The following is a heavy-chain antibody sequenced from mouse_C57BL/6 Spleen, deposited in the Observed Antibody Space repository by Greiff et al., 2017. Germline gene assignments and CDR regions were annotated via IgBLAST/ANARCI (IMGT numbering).Heavy chain of an antibody. CDR1: GYAFSSSW. J-gene: IGHJ1*03. V-gene: IGHV1-82*01. CDR3: ARGGYFDV. CDR2: IYPGDGDT. Sequence: QVQLQQSGPELVKPGASVKISCKASGYAFSSSWMNWVKQRPGTGLEWIGRIYPGDGDTNYNGKFKGKATLTADKSSSTAYMQLSSLTSEVSAVYFCARGGYFDVWGTGTTVTVSS.